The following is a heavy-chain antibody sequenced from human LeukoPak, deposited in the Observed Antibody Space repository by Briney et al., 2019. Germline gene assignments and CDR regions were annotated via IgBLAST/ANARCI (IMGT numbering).Heavy chain of an antibody. CDR3: ARDQGWYYDSSHYFDY. D-gene: IGHD3-22*01. Sequence: GGSLRLSCAASGFTFSSYAMSWVRQAPGKGLEWVSAISGSGGSTYYADSVKGRFTISRDNSKNTLYLQMNSLRAEDTAVYYCARDQGWYYDSSHYFDYWGQGTLVTVSS. CDR2: ISGSGGST. CDR1: GFTFSSYA. J-gene: IGHJ4*02. V-gene: IGHV3-23*01.